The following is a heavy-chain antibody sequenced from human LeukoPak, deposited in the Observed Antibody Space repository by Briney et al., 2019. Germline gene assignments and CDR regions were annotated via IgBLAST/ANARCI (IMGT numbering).Heavy chain of an antibody. D-gene: IGHD5-18*01. Sequence: ASVKVSCKASGGTFSSYAISWVRQAPGQGLEWMGGIIPIFGTANYAQKFQGRVTITADESTSTAYMELSSLRSGDTAVYYCARGYSYGLRYWGQGTLVTVSS. CDR2: IIPIFGTA. CDR3: ARGYSYGLRY. J-gene: IGHJ4*02. CDR1: GGTFSSYA. V-gene: IGHV1-69*13.